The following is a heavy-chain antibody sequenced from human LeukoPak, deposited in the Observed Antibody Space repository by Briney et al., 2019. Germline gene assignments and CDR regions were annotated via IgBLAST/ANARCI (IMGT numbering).Heavy chain of an antibody. Sequence: SETLSLTCAVYGGSLNDYLWSWIRQPPGQGLEWIGEVGHTGTTNYNPSLRSRVTISVDTSKNQLSLKLTSVTAADTAVYFCARELISSRAAFDTWGQGTVVTVSS. D-gene: IGHD3-10*01. CDR1: GGSLNDYL. V-gene: IGHV4-34*01. CDR2: VGHTGTT. CDR3: ARELISSRAAFDT. J-gene: IGHJ3*02.